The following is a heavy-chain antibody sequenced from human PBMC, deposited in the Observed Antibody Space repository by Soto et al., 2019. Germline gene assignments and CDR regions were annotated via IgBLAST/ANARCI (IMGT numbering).Heavy chain of an antibody. CDR2: IIPIFGTA. J-gene: IGHJ6*02. Sequence: QVQLVQSGAEVKKPGSSVKVSCKASGGTFSSYAISWVRQAPGQGLEWMGGIIPIFGTANYAQKFQGRVTITADESTSTAYLELSSLRSEDTAVYYCARVGEGAAAGPYYYYGMDVWGQGTTVTVSS. CDR3: ARVGEGAAAGPYYYYGMDV. V-gene: IGHV1-69*01. CDR1: GGTFSSYA. D-gene: IGHD6-13*01.